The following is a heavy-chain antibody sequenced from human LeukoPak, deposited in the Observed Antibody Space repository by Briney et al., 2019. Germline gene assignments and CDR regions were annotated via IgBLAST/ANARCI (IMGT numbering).Heavy chain of an antibody. J-gene: IGHJ4*02. Sequence: PGGSLRLSCAASRVTFSSYAMSSVRETPGKRLEWVSVFGGIGGSTPNEDSVKGRFTISRDNSKNTLYLQMNSLRAEDTAVYYCAKEPISSGYDYYFDYGGQGTLVTVSS. D-gene: IGHD5-12*01. V-gene: IGHV3-23*02. CDR1: RVTFSSYA. CDR2: FGGIGGST. CDR3: AKEPISSGYDYYFDY.